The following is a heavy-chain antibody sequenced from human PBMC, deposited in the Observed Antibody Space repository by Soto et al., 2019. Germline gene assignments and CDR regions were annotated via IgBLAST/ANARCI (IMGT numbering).Heavy chain of an antibody. CDR3: ARRLPDYYYYGMDV. D-gene: IGHD4-17*01. J-gene: IGHJ6*02. CDR1: GGTFSSYA. Sequence: SVKVSCKASGGTFSSYAISWVRQAPGQGLEWMGGIIPIFGTANYAQKFQGRVTITADESTSTAYMELSSLRSEYTAVYYCARRLPDYYYYGMDVWGQGTTVTVSS. V-gene: IGHV1-69*13. CDR2: IIPIFGTA.